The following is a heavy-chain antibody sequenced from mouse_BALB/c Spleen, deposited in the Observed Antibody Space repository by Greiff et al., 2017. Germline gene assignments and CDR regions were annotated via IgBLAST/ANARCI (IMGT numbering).Heavy chain of an antibody. CDR3: ATSWFAY. J-gene: IGHJ3*01. V-gene: IGHV5-17*02. CDR2: ISSGSSTI. CDR1: GFTFSSFG. Sequence: DVKLVESGGGLVQPGGSRKLSCAASGFTFSSFGMHWVRQAPEKGLEWVAYISSGSSTIYYADTVKGRFTISRDNPKNTLFLQMTSLRSEDTAMYYCATSWFAYWGQGTLVTVSA.